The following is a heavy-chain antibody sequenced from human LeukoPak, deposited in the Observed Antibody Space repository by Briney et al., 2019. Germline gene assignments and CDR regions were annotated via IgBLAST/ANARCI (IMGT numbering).Heavy chain of an antibody. Sequence: ASVKVSCKVSGXTLXEXXXHXXXXXXGKGXXWXXGXXPEEGETVFAQXSQGRVTMTEDTSTDTAYMELSSLRSEDSAVYYCATDNILTGYSPKYWGQGTLVTVSS. CDR2: XXPEEGET. CDR1: GXTLXEXX. CDR3: ATDNILTGYSPKY. J-gene: IGHJ4*02. D-gene: IGHD3-9*01. V-gene: IGHV1-24*01.